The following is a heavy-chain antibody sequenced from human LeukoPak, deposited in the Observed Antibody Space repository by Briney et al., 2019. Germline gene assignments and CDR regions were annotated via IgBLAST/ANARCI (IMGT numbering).Heavy chain of an antibody. CDR1: GGSISSYY. V-gene: IGHV4-59*08. Sequence: SETLSLTCTVSGGSISSYYWSWIRQPPGKGLEWIGYIYYTGITNYNPSLESRVTISVDTSRNQFSLKLNSVTAADTAVYYCTRHDAVPVIGHGMGVWGQGTTVTVSS. D-gene: IGHD3-16*02. J-gene: IGHJ6*02. CDR2: IYYTGIT. CDR3: TRHDAVPVIGHGMGV.